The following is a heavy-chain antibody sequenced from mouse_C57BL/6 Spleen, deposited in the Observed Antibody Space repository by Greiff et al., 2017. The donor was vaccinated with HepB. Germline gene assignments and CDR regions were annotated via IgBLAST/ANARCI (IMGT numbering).Heavy chain of an antibody. CDR3: ARQTLYYGSSWGYFDV. Sequence: EVQLQQSGPELVKPGASVKISCKASGYSFTGYYMNWVKQSPEKSLEWIGEINPGTGGTTYNQKFKAKATLTVDKSSSTAYMQLKSLTSEDSAVYYCARQTLYYGSSWGYFDVWGTGTTVTVSS. V-gene: IGHV1-42*01. CDR1: GYSFTGYY. D-gene: IGHD1-1*01. J-gene: IGHJ1*03. CDR2: INPGTGGT.